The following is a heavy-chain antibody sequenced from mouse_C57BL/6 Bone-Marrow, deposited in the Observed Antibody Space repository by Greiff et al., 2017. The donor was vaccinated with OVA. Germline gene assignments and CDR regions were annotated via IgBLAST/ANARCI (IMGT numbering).Heavy chain of an antibody. CDR3: ARRNWDCFDY. CDR2: ISSGGSYT. J-gene: IGHJ2*01. D-gene: IGHD4-1*01. V-gene: IGHV5-6*01. Sequence: EVHLVESGGDLVKPGGSLKLSCAASGFTFSSYGMSWVRQTPDKRLEWVATISSGGSYTYYPDSVKGRFTISIDNAKNTLYLQMSSLKSEDTAMYYCARRNWDCFDYWGQGTTLTVSS. CDR1: GFTFSSYG.